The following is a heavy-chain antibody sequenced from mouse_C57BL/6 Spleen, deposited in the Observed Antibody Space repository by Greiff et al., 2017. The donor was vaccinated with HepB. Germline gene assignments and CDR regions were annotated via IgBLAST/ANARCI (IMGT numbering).Heavy chain of an antibody. Sequence: EVKLVESGGGLVKPGGSLKLSCAASGFTFSSYAMSWVRQTPEKRLEWVATISDGGSYTYYPDNVKGRFTISRDNAKNNLYLQMSHLKSEDTAVYYRAREFGDYWGQGTTLTVSS. J-gene: IGHJ2*01. V-gene: IGHV5-4*01. CDR2: ISDGGSYT. CDR3: AREFGDY. CDR1: GFTFSSYA.